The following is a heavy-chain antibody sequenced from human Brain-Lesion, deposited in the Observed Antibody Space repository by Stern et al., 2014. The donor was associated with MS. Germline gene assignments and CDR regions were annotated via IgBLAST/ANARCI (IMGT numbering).Heavy chain of an antibody. CDR2: IYYSGNT. J-gene: IGHJ5*02. D-gene: IGHD2-15*01. CDR3: AGEEDIRYCSGGSCTGNWFDP. Sequence: QLVESGPGLVKPSETLSLTCTVAGGSVSSTSYAWAWIRQPPGKGLGWIGTIYYSGNTYYSPSLKSRPTIILVTSKNQFSLHLRSVTAADTAVYYCAGEEDIRYCSGGSCTGNWFDPWGQGTLVTVSS. V-gene: IGHV4-39*01. CDR1: GGSVSSTSYA.